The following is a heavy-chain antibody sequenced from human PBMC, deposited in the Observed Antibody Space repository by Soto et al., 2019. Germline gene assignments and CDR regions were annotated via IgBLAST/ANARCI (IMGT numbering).Heavy chain of an antibody. Sequence: EVQLLESGGGLVQPGGSLRLSCAASGFTFSSYAMSRVRQGPGKGLEWVSAISGSGGSTYYAGSVKGRFTIPRDNSKNTLYLQMNSLRAEDTAVYYCAKYPTSPATRFDCWGQGTLVTVSS. D-gene: IGHD4-4*01. J-gene: IGHJ4*02. CDR2: ISGSGGST. CDR1: GFTFSSYA. CDR3: AKYPTSPATRFDC. V-gene: IGHV3-23*01.